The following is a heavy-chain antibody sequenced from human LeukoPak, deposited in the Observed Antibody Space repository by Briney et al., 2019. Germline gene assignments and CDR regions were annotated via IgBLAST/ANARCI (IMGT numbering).Heavy chain of an antibody. J-gene: IGHJ4*02. CDR1: GFTFSDAW. V-gene: IGHV3-15*01. CDR2: IKSKNDGETT. D-gene: IGHD3-10*01. Sequence: GGSLRLPCAASGFTFSDAWMSWVRQAPGKGLEWVGRIKSKNDGETTDYAAPVKGRFTISRDDSKNTLYLQMSSLKSEDTAVYYCAHLWFGEYNWGQGTLVTVSS. CDR3: AHLWFGEYN.